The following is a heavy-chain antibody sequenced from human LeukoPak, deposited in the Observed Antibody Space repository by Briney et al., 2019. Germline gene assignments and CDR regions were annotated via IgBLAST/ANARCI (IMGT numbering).Heavy chain of an antibody. CDR3: ARLGCSSTSCYLPDWFDP. D-gene: IGHD2-2*01. J-gene: IGHJ5*02. CDR2: IYPGDSDT. V-gene: IGHV5-51*01. CDR1: GYIFTSYW. Sequence: GESLKISCKGSGYIFTSYWIGWVRQMPGKGLEWMGIIYPGDSDTRYSPSFQGQVTISADKSISTAYLQWSSLKASDTAMYYCARLGCSSTSCYLPDWFDPWGQGTLVTVSS.